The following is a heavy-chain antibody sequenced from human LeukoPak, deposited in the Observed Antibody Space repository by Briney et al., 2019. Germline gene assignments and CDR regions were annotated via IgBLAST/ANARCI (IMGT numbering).Heavy chain of an antibody. CDR1: GGSISSYY. J-gene: IGHJ3*02. Sequence: SETLSLTCTVSGGSISSYYWSWIRQPPGKGLEWIGYIYYSGSTNXXPSLKSRVTISADTSENQFSLNVRSVTAADTAVYYCARVXSXAFDIWGQGTMVTVSS. CDR2: IYYSGST. CDR3: ARVXSXAFDI. V-gene: IGHV4-59*01.